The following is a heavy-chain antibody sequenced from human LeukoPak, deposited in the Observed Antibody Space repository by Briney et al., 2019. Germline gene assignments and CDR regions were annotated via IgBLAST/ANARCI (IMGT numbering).Heavy chain of an antibody. D-gene: IGHD5-24*01. CDR1: GVSISSGDYY. V-gene: IGHV4-61*08. CDR3: ARVIEMATITWYFDY. Sequence: PSETLSLTCTVSGVSISSGDYYWSWIRQPPGKGLEWIGYIYYSGSTNYNPSLKSRVTVSVDTSKNQFSLKLSSVTAADTAVYYCARVIEMATITWYFDYWGQGTLVTVSS. J-gene: IGHJ4*02. CDR2: IYYSGST.